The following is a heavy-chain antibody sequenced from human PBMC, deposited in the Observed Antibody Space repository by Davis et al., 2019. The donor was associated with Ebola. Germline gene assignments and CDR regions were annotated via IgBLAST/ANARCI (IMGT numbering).Heavy chain of an antibody. D-gene: IGHD5-12*01. CDR1: GFAFTSSA. V-gene: IGHV1-46*01. J-gene: IGHJ3*02. Sequence: ASVKVSCKASGFAFTSSAMQWVRQAPGQGLEWMGIINPSGGSTSYAQKFQGRVTMTRDTSTSTVYMELSSLRSEDTAVYYCARGGDSGYDWRDAFDIWGQGTMVTVSS. CDR2: INPSGGST. CDR3: ARGGDSGYDWRDAFDI.